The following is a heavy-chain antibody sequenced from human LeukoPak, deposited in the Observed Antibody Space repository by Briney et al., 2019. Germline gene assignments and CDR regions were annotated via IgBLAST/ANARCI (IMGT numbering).Heavy chain of an antibody. Sequence: GASVKVSCKGSGYKFISYAMNWVRQAPGQGPEWMGWINPNSGGTNYAQKFQGRVTMTRDTSISTAYMELSRLRSDDTAVYYCARARWELLGGFDYWGQGTLVTVSS. CDR1: GYKFISYA. V-gene: IGHV1-2*02. D-gene: IGHD1-26*01. CDR3: ARARWELLGGFDY. J-gene: IGHJ4*02. CDR2: INPNSGGT.